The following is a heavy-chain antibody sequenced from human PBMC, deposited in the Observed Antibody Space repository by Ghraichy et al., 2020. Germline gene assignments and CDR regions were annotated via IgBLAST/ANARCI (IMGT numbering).Heavy chain of an antibody. V-gene: IGHV3-7*01. J-gene: IGHJ4*02. CDR2: IKQNGREK. Sequence: GGSLRLSCAASGFIFRSHSMSWVRQAPGKGLEWVADIKQNGREKSYVDSVKGRFTVSRDDAKNLLYLQMNSLRAEDTAVYYCRKVPRDCFTTTCVDSWGQGTLVTVSS. D-gene: IGHD3-22*01. CDR3: RKVPRDCFTTTCVDS. CDR1: GFIFRSHS.